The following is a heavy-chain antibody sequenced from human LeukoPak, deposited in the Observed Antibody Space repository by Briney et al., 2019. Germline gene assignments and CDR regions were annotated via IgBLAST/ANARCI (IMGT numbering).Heavy chain of an antibody. CDR1: GGSISSGGYS. CDR3: VRGGYSSSWYVVRNNWFDP. Sequence: SQTLSLTCAVSGGSISSGGYSWSWLRQPPGKGLEWIGYIYHSGSTYYNPSLKSRVTISVDRSKNQFSLKLSSVTAADTAVYYCVRGGYSSSWYVVRNNWFDPWGQGTLVTVSS. D-gene: IGHD6-13*01. CDR2: IYHSGST. V-gene: IGHV4-30-2*01. J-gene: IGHJ5*02.